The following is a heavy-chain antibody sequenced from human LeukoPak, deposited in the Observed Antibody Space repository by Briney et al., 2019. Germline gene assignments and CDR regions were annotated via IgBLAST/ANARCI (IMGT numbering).Heavy chain of an antibody. J-gene: IGHJ5*02. CDR3: ARWYCSGGSCYRYNWFDP. Sequence: GASVKVSCKASGFTFTCYYLHWVRQAPGQGLEWMGWINPNSGGTNYAQKFQGRVTMTRDTSISTAYMELSRLRSDDTAVYYCARWYCSGGSCYRYNWFDPWGQGTLVTVSS. D-gene: IGHD2-15*01. V-gene: IGHV1-2*02. CDR2: INPNSGGT. CDR1: GFTFTCYY.